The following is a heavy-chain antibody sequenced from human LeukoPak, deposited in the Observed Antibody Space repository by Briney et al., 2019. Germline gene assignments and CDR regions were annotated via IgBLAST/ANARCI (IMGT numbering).Heavy chain of an antibody. Sequence: ASVKVSCKASGYTFASYDMNWVRQATGQGFEGMGWMNPNSGNTGYAQKVQGRVTMTRNTSISTAYIEPSSLRSEDTAVYYCTRGSLRWGNDYWGQGTLVTVSS. V-gene: IGHV1-8*01. J-gene: IGHJ4*02. CDR1: GYTFASYD. CDR3: TRGSLRWGNDY. D-gene: IGHD4-23*01. CDR2: MNPNSGNT.